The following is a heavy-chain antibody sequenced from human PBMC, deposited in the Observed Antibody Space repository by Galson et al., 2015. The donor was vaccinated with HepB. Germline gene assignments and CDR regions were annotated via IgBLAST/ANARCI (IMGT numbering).Heavy chain of an antibody. Sequence: QSGAEVKKPGESLKISCKASGYTFTSYGISWVRQAPGQGVEWMGWISSYNGNTNYAQKLQGRVTMTTDTSTSTAYMELRSLRSDDTAVYFCARSPWYSSSSTHNCYYMDVWGTGTTVTVSS. D-gene: IGHD6-6*01. CDR3: ARSPWYSSSSTHNCYYMDV. CDR2: ISSYNGNT. CDR1: GYTFTSYG. J-gene: IGHJ6*03. V-gene: IGHV1-18*01.